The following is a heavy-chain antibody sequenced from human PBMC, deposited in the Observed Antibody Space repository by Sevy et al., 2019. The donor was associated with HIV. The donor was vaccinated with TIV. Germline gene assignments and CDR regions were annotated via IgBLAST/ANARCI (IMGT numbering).Heavy chain of an antibody. CDR2: IWSDGNHK. Sequence: GGSLRLSCAASGFMFSTYGMHWVRQAPGKGLEWVAVIWSDGNHKFYADSVRGRFTFTRDNSKNTLSLQMDSLRAEDTAVYYCARERGPLDAFDIWGQGTMVTVSS. V-gene: IGHV3-33*01. D-gene: IGHD3-10*01. J-gene: IGHJ3*02. CDR1: GFMFSTYG. CDR3: ARERGPLDAFDI.